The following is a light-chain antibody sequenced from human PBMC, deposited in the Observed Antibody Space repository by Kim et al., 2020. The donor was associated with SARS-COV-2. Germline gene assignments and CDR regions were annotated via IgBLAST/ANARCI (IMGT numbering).Light chain of an antibody. CDR1: NIVTKK. CDR2: RDT. Sequence: SVALGQTARITCGGNNIVTKKVHWYQQKPGQAPVLVMYRDTNRPSGIPERFSGSNSGNTATLTISRAQAGDEADYYCQVWDSSTWVFGGGTKLTVL. J-gene: IGLJ3*02. CDR3: QVWDSSTWV. V-gene: IGLV3-9*01.